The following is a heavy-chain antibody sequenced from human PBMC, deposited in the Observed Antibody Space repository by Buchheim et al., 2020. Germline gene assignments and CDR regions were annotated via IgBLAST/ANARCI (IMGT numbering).Heavy chain of an antibody. J-gene: IGHJ4*02. CDR1: GGSINNGDYY. CDR3: ARKYCSGGSCYGIGDD. V-gene: IGHV4-30-4*01. Sequence: QVQLQESGPGLVTPSQTLSLTCTVSGGSINNGDYYWSWIRQSPVKGLEWIGYIYYSGTTYYNPSLKSRVTLSVDAFKNQFSLMVNSVTAADTAIYYCARKYCSGGSCYGIGDDWGQGTL. D-gene: IGHD2-15*01. CDR2: IYYSGTT.